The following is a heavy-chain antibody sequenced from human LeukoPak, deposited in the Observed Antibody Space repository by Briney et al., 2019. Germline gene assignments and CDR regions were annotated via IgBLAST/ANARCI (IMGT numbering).Heavy chain of an antibody. Sequence: PGGSLRLSCGASGFTFSRYWMHWVRHAPGKGLVWVSRIKSDGKTNYADSVKGRFTISRDNAKNTVSLQIDSLRAEDTGVYYCARAPSEVGGYYPEYFRHWGQGTLVTVSS. CDR1: GFTFSRYW. D-gene: IGHD3-22*01. CDR2: IKSDGKT. V-gene: IGHV3-74*01. J-gene: IGHJ1*01. CDR3: ARAPSEVGGYYPEYFRH.